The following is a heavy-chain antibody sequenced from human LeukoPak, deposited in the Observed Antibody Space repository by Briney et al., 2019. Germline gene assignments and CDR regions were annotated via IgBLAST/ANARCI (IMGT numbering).Heavy chain of an antibody. J-gene: IGHJ4*02. V-gene: IGHV1-69*05. CDR1: GGTFTSYA. CDR2: IIPIFGTA. CDR3: ARESPPWDSSDWFLEGYFDI. Sequence: SVKVSCKASGGTFTSYAITWVRQAPGQGLEWMGWIIPIFGTANYAQKFQGRVTITTDESTSTAYMELSTLRSDDTAVYYWARESPPWDSSDWFLEGYFDIWGQGNLVTVSS. D-gene: IGHD6-13*01.